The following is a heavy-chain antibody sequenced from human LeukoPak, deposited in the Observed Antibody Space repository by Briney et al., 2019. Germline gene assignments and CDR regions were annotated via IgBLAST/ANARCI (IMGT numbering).Heavy chain of an antibody. Sequence: GGSLRLSCAASGFTFSSYEMNWVRQAPGKGLEWVSYISSSSSYIYYADSVKGRFTISRDNAKNSLYLQMNSLRAEDTAVYYCARLIGSGSSNYMDVWGKGTTVTVSS. CDR3: ARLIGSGSSNYMDV. CDR1: GFTFSSYE. J-gene: IGHJ6*03. CDR2: ISSSSSYI. D-gene: IGHD3-10*01. V-gene: IGHV3-21*05.